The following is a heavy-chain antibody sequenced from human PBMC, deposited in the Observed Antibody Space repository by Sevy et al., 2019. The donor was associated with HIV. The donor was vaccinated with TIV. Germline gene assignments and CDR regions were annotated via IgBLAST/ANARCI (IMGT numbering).Heavy chain of an antibody. CDR3: VRVGHSSGSGRPFDF. Sequence: GGSLRLSCAASGFTFSSYGMHWVRQAPGKGLEWVGRTRNRANSFSTEYAASVKGRFTISRDDSRNSVYLQMNSLKTEDTAVYYCVRVGHSSGSGRPFDFWGQGTLVTVSS. CDR2: TRNRANSFST. V-gene: IGHV3-72*01. J-gene: IGHJ4*02. CDR1: GFTFSSYG. D-gene: IGHD6-25*01.